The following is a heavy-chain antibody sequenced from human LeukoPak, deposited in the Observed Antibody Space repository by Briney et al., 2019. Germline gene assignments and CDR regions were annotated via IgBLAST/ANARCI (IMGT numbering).Heavy chain of an antibody. D-gene: IGHD2-15*01. CDR3: ARHDAPGYCSGGSCPNAFDI. V-gene: IGHV5-51*01. Sequence: GESLKISCKGSGYSFTSYWIGWVRQMPGKGLEWMGIIYPGDSDTRYSPSFQGQVTISADKSISTAYLQWSSLKASDTAMYYCARHDAPGYCSGGSCPNAFDIWGQGTMVTVSS. CDR1: GYSFTSYW. J-gene: IGHJ3*02. CDR2: IYPGDSDT.